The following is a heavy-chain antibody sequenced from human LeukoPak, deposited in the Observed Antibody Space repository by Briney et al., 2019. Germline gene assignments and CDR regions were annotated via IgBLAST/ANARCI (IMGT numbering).Heavy chain of an antibody. J-gene: IGHJ4*02. CDR2: LGSSGVTS. CDR3: AKDEGTRDGYNDLDY. Sequence: PGGSLRLSCVGSGFTFTTHTMSWVRQAPGKGLEWVSGLGSSGVTSFYADSAKGRFTISRDNSKNTLYLQMNSLRAEDTAVCYCAKDEGTRDGYNDLDYWGQGTLVTVSS. D-gene: IGHD5-24*01. V-gene: IGHV3-23*01. CDR1: GFTFTTHT.